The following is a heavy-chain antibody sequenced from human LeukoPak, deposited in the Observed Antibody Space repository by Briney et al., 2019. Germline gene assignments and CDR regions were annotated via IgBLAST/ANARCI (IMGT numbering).Heavy chain of an antibody. Sequence: SETLSLTCTVSGGSIISSTFYWGWVRQPPGKGLEWIGSIYYSGSTYYSPSLKSRVTISVDTSKNQFSLKVNSVTAADTAVYYCARQEDFGTYYYYYGVDVWGQGTTVTVSS. D-gene: IGHD3/OR15-3a*01. CDR2: IYYSGST. CDR1: GGSIISSTFY. CDR3: ARQEDFGTYYYYYGVDV. J-gene: IGHJ6*02. V-gene: IGHV4-39*01.